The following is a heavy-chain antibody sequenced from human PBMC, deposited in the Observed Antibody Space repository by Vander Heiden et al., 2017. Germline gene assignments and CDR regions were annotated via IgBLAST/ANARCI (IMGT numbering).Heavy chain of an antibody. Sequence: QVQLVQSGSEVKKPGASVTVSCKASGYTFTSYGISWVRQAPGEGLEWMGWVSGYNANSNYAQKSQGRVTMTTDTSPTTAYMLLRGLRSDDTDVYYCVSGGYWGQGTLVTVSS. CDR1: GYTFTSYG. V-gene: IGHV1-18*01. CDR3: VSGGY. D-gene: IGHD2-15*01. CDR2: VSGYNANS. J-gene: IGHJ4*02.